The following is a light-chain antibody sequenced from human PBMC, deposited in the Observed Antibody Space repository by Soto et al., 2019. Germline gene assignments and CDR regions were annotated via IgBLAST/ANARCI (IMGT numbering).Light chain of an antibody. CDR1: NHDVGNYKL. J-gene: IGLJ3*02. CDR2: EGT. V-gene: IGLV2-23*01. Sequence: QSALTQPASVSESPGQSITISCTGTNHDVGNYKLVSWFQHHLGKAPKLIIYEGTKRPSGVSNRFSASQSGNTASLTISGLQAEDEADYYCYSYAGTSTWVFGGGTKVTVI. CDR3: YSYAGTSTWV.